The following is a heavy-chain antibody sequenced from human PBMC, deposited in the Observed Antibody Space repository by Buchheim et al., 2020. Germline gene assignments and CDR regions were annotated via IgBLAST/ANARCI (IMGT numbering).Heavy chain of an antibody. J-gene: IGHJ2*01. CDR3: ARSSFRSGTTPPLAPRYFDL. CDR1: GYTFTSYA. CDR2: INTNTGNP. V-gene: IGHV7-4-1*01. D-gene: IGHD1-7*01. Sequence: QVQLVQSGSELKKPGASVKVSCKASGYTFTSYAMNWVRQAPGQGLEWMGWINTNTGNPTYAQGFTGRFVFSLETSVSTAYLQICSLKAEDTAVYYCARSSFRSGTTPPLAPRYFDLWGRGTL.